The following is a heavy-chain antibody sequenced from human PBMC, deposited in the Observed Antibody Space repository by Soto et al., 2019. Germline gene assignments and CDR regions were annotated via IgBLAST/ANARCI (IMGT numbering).Heavy chain of an antibody. CDR3: ARRNLLGIAVAVFDY. Sequence: PSETLSLTCTVAGGSISSYYWSWIRQPPGKGLEWIGYIYYSGSTNYNPSLKSRVTISVDTSKNQFSLKLSSVTAADTAVYYCARRNLLGIAVAVFDYWGQGTLVTVSS. CDR2: IYYSGST. J-gene: IGHJ4*02. CDR1: GGSISSYY. V-gene: IGHV4-59*08. D-gene: IGHD6-19*01.